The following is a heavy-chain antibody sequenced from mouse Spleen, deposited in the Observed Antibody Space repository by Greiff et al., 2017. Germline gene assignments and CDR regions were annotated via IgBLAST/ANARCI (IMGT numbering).Heavy chain of an antibody. D-gene: IGHD1-1*02. CDR2: IYPRSGNT. V-gene: IGHV1-81*01. CDR1: GYTFTSYG. Sequence: QVHVKQSGAELARPGASVKLSCKASGYTFTSYGISWVKQSTGQGLEWIGEIYPRSGNTYYNEKFKGKATLTADKSSSTAYMELRSLTSEDSAVYFCARLRDGSYDDYWGQGTTLTVSS. J-gene: IGHJ2*01. CDR3: ARLRDGSYDDY.